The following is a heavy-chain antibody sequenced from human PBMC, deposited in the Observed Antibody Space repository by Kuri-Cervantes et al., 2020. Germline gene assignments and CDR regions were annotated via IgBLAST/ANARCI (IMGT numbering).Heavy chain of an antibody. CDR1: GYTLTSYY. J-gene: IGHJ4*02. CDR2: INPSGGST. V-gene: IGHV1-46*01. Sequence: ASVKVSCKASGYTLTSYYMHRVRQAPGQGLEWMGIINPSGGSTSYAQKFQGRVTMTRDTSTSTVYMELSSLRSEDTAVYYCARKGYGDYVLMPDRIKFFDYWGQGTLVTVSS. CDR3: ARKGYGDYVLMPDRIKFFDY. D-gene: IGHD4-17*01.